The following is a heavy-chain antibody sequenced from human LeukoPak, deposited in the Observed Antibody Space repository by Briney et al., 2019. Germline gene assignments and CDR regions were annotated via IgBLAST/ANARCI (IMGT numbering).Heavy chain of an antibody. V-gene: IGHV4-59*01. J-gene: IGHJ4*02. CDR1: GGSINSYY. CDR3: VRSDDFWSGYYGY. Sequence: PSETLSLTCTVSGGSINSYYWSWIRQPPGKELEWIGYIYYSGSTNYNPSLKSRVTISVDTSKNQFSLKLSSVTAADTAVYYCVRSDDFWSGYYGYWGQGTLVTVSS. CDR2: IYYSGST. D-gene: IGHD3-3*01.